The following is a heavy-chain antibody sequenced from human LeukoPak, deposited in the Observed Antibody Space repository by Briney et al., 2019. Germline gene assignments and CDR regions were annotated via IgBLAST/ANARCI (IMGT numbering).Heavy chain of an antibody. CDR3: VSGNDPDSTWENYRLDAFDI. Sequence: PGGSLRLSCAASGYTFSHYSVNWVRQAPGKGLKWVSSISSTSDYIYYADSVKGRFTISRDNTKSSLYLQMNSLRAEDTAVYYCVSGNDPDSTWENYRLDAFDIWGQGTTVIVSS. CDR2: ISSTSDYI. D-gene: IGHD3-16*02. V-gene: IGHV3-21*01. CDR1: GYTFSHYS. J-gene: IGHJ3*02.